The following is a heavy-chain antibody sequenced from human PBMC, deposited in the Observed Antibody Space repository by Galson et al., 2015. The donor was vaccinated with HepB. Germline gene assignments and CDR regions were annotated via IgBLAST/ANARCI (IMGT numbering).Heavy chain of an antibody. CDR2: ISGSGGST. CDR1: GFTFSSYA. J-gene: IGHJ6*03. CDR3: VEPTGYYYMDV. D-gene: IGHD1-14*01. Sequence: SLRLSCAASGFTFSSYAMSWVRQAPGKGLEWVSAISGSGGSTYYADSVKGRFTISRDNSKNTLYLQMNSLRAGDTAVYYCVEPTGYYYMDVWGKGTTVTVSS. V-gene: IGHV3-23*01.